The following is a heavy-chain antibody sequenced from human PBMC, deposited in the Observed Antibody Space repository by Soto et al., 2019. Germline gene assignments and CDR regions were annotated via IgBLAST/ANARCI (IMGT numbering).Heavy chain of an antibody. J-gene: IGHJ4*02. V-gene: IGHV3-23*01. CDR2: ISGSGGST. CDR3: SKGPRFDY. Sequence: EVQMLESGGGLVQPGGSLRLSCAASGFTFSSYAMSWVRQAPGKGLAWVSAISGSGGSTYYADSVKGRFTISRDNSKTTLDLQMNILRAEDADVYYCSKGPRFDYWCQGALVTVSS. CDR1: GFTFSSYA.